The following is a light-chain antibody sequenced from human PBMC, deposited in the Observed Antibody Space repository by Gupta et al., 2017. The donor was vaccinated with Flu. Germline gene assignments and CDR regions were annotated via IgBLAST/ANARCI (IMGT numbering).Light chain of an antibody. CDR2: DDS. CDR3: QVWDSSSDHVV. CDR1: NIGGKS. J-gene: IGLJ2*01. Sequence: SYVLPPPPSVSVAPGKTARVTCGGNNIGGKSVHWYQQKPGQAPVLVVHDDSDRPSGIPERFSGSNSGNTATLTISRVEAGDEADYYCQVWDSSSDHVVFGGGTKLTVL. V-gene: IGLV3-21*03.